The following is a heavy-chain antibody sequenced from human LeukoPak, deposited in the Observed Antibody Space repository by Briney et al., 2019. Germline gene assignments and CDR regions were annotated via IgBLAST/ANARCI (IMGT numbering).Heavy chain of an antibody. CDR2: ISSSSSYI. V-gene: IGHV3-21*01. CDR1: GFTFSSYS. D-gene: IGHD3-22*01. Sequence: GGSLRLSCAASGFTFSSYSMNRVRQAPGKGLEWVSSISSSSSYIYYADSVKGRFTISRDNAKNSLYLQMNSLRAEDTAVYYCARDRRGDYYDSSGRRDNWFDPWGQGTLVTVSS. J-gene: IGHJ5*02. CDR3: ARDRRGDYYDSSGRRDNWFDP.